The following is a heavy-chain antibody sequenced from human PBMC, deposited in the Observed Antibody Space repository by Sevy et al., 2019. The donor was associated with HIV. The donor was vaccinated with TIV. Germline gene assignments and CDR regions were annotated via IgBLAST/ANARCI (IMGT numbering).Heavy chain of an antibody. Sequence: GGSLRLSCAASGFTFSSYGMHWVRQAPGKGLEWVAVISYDGSNKYYADSVKGRFTISRDNSKNTLYLQMNSLGAEDTAVYYCAKDRARLRTGQTRGYYYYGMDVWGQGTTVTVSS. CDR3: AKDRARLRTGQTRGYYYYGMDV. J-gene: IGHJ6*02. V-gene: IGHV3-30*18. D-gene: IGHD1-1*01. CDR1: GFTFSSYG. CDR2: ISYDGSNK.